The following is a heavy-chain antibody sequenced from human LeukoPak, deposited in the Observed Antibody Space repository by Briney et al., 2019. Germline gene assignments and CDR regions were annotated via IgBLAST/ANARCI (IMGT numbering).Heavy chain of an antibody. J-gene: IGHJ5*02. Sequence: SETLSLTCTVSGGSVSSGAYYWSWIRQHPGKGLEWIGYIYHSRSTYYNPSLKSRVTISVDRSKNQFSLKLSSVTAADTAVYYCARAPYYYGIDPWGQGTLVTVSS. D-gene: IGHD3-10*01. CDR2: IYHSRST. CDR3: ARAPYYYGIDP. CDR1: GGSVSSGAYY. V-gene: IGHV4-30-2*01.